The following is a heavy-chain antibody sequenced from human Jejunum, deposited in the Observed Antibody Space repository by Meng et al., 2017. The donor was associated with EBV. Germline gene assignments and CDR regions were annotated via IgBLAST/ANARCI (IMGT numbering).Heavy chain of an antibody. V-gene: IGHV3-72*01. J-gene: IGHJ4*02. CDR3: TRSTTGYGNFDY. CDR2: SRDKANGHTT. D-gene: IGHD2-2*01. CDR1: GFTFSDHY. Sequence: EVQLVESXXGLVQXGGSLRLSCVSAGFTFSDHYIDWVRQAPGKGLEWVARSRDKANGHTTEYAASVKGRFTVSRDESKNSLFLQMNSLKTEDTAVYYCTRSTTGYGNFDYWGQGTLVTVSS.